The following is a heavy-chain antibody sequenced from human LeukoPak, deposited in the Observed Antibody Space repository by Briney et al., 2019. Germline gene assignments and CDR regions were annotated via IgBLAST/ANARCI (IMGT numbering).Heavy chain of an antibody. CDR1: GSTFNSYA. CDR3: ARGGTNYYYMDV. V-gene: IGHV3-23*01. CDR2: ISGSGDRT. J-gene: IGHJ6*03. D-gene: IGHD3-10*01. Sequence: GGSLRLSCAASGSTFNSYAMSWVRQAPGKGLEWVSAISGSGDRTFYADSVKGRLTISRDDSKHTVYLQLNTVGADDTALYYCARGGTNYYYMDVWGNGTTVTVSS.